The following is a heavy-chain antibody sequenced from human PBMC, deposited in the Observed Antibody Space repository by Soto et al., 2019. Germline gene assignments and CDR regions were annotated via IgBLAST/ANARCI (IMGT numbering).Heavy chain of an antibody. CDR1: GFTFSSYD. V-gene: IGHV3-13*01. Sequence: EVQLVESGGGLVQPGGSLRLSCAASGFTFSSYDMHWVRQATGKGLEWVSAIGTAGDTYYPGSVKGRFTISRENAKNSLYLQMNSLGAGDTAVYYCARGDWNYGGIDYWGQGTLVTVSS. J-gene: IGHJ4*02. D-gene: IGHD1-7*01. CDR2: IGTAGDT. CDR3: ARGDWNYGGIDY.